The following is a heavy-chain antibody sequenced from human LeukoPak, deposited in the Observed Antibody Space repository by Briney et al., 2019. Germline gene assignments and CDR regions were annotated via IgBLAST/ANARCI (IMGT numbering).Heavy chain of an antibody. J-gene: IGHJ3*02. V-gene: IGHV3-66*02. CDR3: ARLYDRSAYGAFDI. CDR1: RFTVSSNY. CDR2: LYSDGTT. Sequence: PGGSLRLSCAASRFTVSSNYMGWVRQAPGKGLEWVSVLYSDGTTYYPDSVKGRFTIPRDNSQNTLYLQLDSLRAEDTAVYYCARLYDRSAYGAFDIWGQGTMVTVSS. D-gene: IGHD3-22*01.